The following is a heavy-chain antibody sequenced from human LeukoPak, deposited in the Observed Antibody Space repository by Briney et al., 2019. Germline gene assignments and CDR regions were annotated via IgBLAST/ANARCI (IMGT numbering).Heavy chain of an antibody. J-gene: IGHJ4*02. V-gene: IGHV3-23*01. CDR1: GFTFSSNA. Sequence: GGSLRPSCAPSGFTFSSNAMSWVRQAPGEGLEWVSAISISGGSTYYADSVKGRFTISRDNFKNTLYLQMNSLRAEDTAVYYCAKDGYYYDSSGYYSDYWGQGTLVSVSS. CDR2: ISISGGST. CDR3: AKDGYYYDSSGYYSDY. D-gene: IGHD3-22*01.